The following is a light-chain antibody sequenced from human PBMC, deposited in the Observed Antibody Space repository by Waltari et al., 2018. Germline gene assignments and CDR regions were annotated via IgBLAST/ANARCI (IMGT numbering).Light chain of an antibody. CDR3: LVWHSTIDHQGV. CDR1: NIGSKS. J-gene: IGLJ2*01. V-gene: IGLV3-21*04. CDR2: YDS. Sequence: SYVVTQSPSVSVAPGETARITCGGDNIGSKSVHWYQQRPGQAPVLVISYDSDRPSGIPERFSGSNSGNTATLTISWVEAEDEADYYCLVWHSTIDHQGVFGGGKKMNVL.